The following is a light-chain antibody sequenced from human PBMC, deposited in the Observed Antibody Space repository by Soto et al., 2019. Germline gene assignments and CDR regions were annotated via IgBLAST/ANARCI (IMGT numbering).Light chain of an antibody. Sequence: QLVLTQSPSASASLGASVKLTCTLSSGHNSYAIAWHQQQPEKGPRYLMKLNNDGSHSKGDGIPDRFSGSSSGAERYLSISSLQSEDEADYYCQTWGTGIVVFGGGTKVTVL. CDR2: LNNDGSH. CDR1: SGHNSYA. V-gene: IGLV4-69*01. J-gene: IGLJ2*01. CDR3: QTWGTGIVV.